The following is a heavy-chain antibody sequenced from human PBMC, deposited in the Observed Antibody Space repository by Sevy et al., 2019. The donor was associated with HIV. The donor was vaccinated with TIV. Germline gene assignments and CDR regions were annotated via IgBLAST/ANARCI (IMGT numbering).Heavy chain of an antibody. J-gene: IGHJ4*02. CDR2: IYYSGST. V-gene: IGHV4-31*03. Sequence: SETLSLTCTVSGGSISTGGYYWSWIRQHPGKGREWIGYIYYSGSTYYNPSLKSRVTISVDTSKNQFSLKLNSVTAADTAVYYCARSKSSSTTFDYWGQGTLVTVSS. CDR1: GGSISTGGYY. CDR3: ARSKSSSTTFDY. D-gene: IGHD6-6*01.